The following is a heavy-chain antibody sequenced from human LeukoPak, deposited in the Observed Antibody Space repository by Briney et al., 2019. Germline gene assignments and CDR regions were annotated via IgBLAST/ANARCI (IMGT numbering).Heavy chain of an antibody. CDR3: TTALYYGSGSYNFDY. CDR2: IKSKTDGGTT. J-gene: IGHJ4*02. Sequence: GGSLRLSCAASGFTFSDHHMDWVRQAPGKGLEWVGRIKSKTDGGTTDYAAPVKGRFTISRDDSKNTLYLQMNSLKTEDTAVYYCTTALYYGSGSYNFDYWGQGTLVTVSS. CDR1: GFTFSDHH. V-gene: IGHV3-15*01. D-gene: IGHD3-10*01.